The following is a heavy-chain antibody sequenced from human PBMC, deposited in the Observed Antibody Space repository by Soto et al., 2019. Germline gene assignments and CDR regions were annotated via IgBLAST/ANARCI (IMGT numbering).Heavy chain of an antibody. CDR3: ASTRVVPAAALLP. V-gene: IGHV3-21*01. D-gene: IGHD2-2*01. CDR2: ISSSSSYI. CDR1: GFTFSSYS. Sequence: KTGGSLRLSCAASGFTFSSYSMNWVRQAPGKGLEWVSSISSSSSYIYYADSVEGRFTISRDNAKNSLYLQMNSLRAEDTAVYYCASTRVVPAAALLPWGQGTLVTVSS. J-gene: IGHJ5*02.